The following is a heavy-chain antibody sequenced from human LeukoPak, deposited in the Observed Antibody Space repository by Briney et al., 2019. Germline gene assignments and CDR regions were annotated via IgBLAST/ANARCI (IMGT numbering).Heavy chain of an antibody. CDR1: GYSISSGYY. CDR3: ARDLALWFGELSWFDP. V-gene: IGHV4-38-2*02. Sequence: SETLSLTCTASGYSISSGYYWGWIRQPPGKGLEWIGSIYHSGSTYYNPSLKSRVTISVDTSKNQFSLKLSSVTAADTAVYYCARDLALWFGELSWFDPWGQGTLVTVSS. CDR2: IYHSGST. D-gene: IGHD3-10*01. J-gene: IGHJ5*02.